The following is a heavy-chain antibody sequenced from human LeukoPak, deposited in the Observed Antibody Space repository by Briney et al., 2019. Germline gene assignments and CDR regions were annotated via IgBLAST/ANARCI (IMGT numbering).Heavy chain of an antibody. CDR2: INGYNGNT. D-gene: IGHD2-15*01. CDR1: GYTFTSYG. V-gene: IGHV1-18*01. CDR3: ARGRMYDAFDI. J-gene: IGHJ3*02. Sequence: ASVKVSCTTSGYTFTSYGVTWVRQAPGQGLEWMGWINGYNGNTDYAQKLQGRVTMTTDASTSTSYMELGSLRSDDTAVYYCARGRMYDAFDIWGQGTMVTVSS.